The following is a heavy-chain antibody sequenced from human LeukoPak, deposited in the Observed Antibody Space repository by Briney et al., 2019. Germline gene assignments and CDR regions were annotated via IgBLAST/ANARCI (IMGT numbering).Heavy chain of an antibody. CDR2: INSDGSST. CDR1: GFTFSSYW. D-gene: IGHD1-26*01. Sequence: GGSLRLSCAASGFTFSSYWMHWVRQAPGKGLVWVSRINSDGSSTSYADSVKGRFTISRDNAKNTLYLQMNSLRAEDTAVYYCARDPPDGEWELLFDYWGQGTLVTVSS. CDR3: ARDPPDGEWELLFDY. V-gene: IGHV3-74*01. J-gene: IGHJ4*02.